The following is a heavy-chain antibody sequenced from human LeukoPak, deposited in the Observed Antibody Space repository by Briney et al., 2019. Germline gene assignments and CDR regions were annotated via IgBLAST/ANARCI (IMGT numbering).Heavy chain of an antibody. CDR1: GDSISGFY. CDR3: ARDPAYISGLDY. V-gene: IGHV4-59*01. D-gene: IGHD6-19*01. J-gene: IGHJ4*02. Sequence: PSETLSLTCTVSGDSISGFYWSCIRKPPGKGLEWIGYIYYSGNTNYNPSLKSRVTMSVNTSKNQFSLNLTSVTAADTAVYYCARDPAYISGLDYWGPGTLVTVSS. CDR2: IYYSGNT.